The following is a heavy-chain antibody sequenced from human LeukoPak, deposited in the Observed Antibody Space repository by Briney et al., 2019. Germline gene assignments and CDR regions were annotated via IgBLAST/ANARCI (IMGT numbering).Heavy chain of an antibody. Sequence: PGGSLRLSCAASGFTFSSYAMCWGRQAPGKGLEWVSAISGSGGSTYYADSVKGRFTISRDNSKNTLYLQMNSLRAEDTAVYYLVKKMGTCYDCPKGFDYWGQGTLVTVSS. D-gene: IGHD3-3*01. J-gene: IGHJ4*02. CDR1: GFTFSSYA. CDR3: VKKMGTCYDCPKGFDY. CDR2: ISGSGGST. V-gene: IGHV3-23*01.